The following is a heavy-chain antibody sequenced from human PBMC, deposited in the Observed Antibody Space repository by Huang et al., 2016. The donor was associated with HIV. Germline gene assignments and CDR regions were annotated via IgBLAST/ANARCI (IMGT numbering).Heavy chain of an antibody. D-gene: IGHD3-3*01. Sequence: EVQLVESGGGLVQHGGSLRLSCAASGFTFSSYSMNWVRQAPGKGLEWGTYSSSSSSTLYYADSAKCRFTIARDNAKNSLFLQMNSLRDDDTAVYYCARGIRYFGVVAYFDYWGQGALVTVSS. J-gene: IGHJ4*02. V-gene: IGHV3-48*02. CDR3: ARGIRYFGVVAYFDY. CDR2: SSSSSSTL. CDR1: GFTFSSYS.